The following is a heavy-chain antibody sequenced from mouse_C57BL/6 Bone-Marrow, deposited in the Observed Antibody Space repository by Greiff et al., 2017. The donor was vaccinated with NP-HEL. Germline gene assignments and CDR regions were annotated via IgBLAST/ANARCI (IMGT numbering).Heavy chain of an antibody. J-gene: IGHJ3*01. CDR1: GYTFTSYG. D-gene: IGHD3-2*02. V-gene: IGHV1-81*01. CDR2: IYPRSGNT. Sequence: QVQLKQSGAELARPGASVKLSCKASGYTFTSYGISWVKQRTGQGLEWIGEIYPRSGNTYYNEQFKGKATLTADKSSSTAYMELRSLTSEDSAVYFCARWEVAQASFSWFAYWGQGTLVTVSA. CDR3: ARWEVAQASFSWFAY.